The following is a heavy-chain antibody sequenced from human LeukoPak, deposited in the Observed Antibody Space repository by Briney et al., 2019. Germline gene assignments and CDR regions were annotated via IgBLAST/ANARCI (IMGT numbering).Heavy chain of an antibody. V-gene: IGHV3-66*02. J-gene: IGHJ4*02. CDR1: GINVSTNY. Sequence: GGSLRLSCAASGINVSTNYMTWIRQAPGKGLEWVSLIYGGGAAYYAESVRGRFIISGDNSKNTLFLQMNSLRAEDTAVYYCVSSSGQQLIPYDYWGQGTHVAVSS. CDR3: VSSSGQQLIPYDY. D-gene: IGHD6-13*01. CDR2: IYGGGAA.